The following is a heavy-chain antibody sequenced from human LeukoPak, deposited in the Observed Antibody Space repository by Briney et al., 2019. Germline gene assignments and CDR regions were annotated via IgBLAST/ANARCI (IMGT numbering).Heavy chain of an antibody. J-gene: IGHJ5*02. CDR2: IYYSGST. V-gene: IGHV4-39*07. D-gene: IGHD1-26*01. CDR3: ARDLRGSYYNWFDP. CDR1: GGSISSSSYY. Sequence: SETLSLTCTVSGGSISSSSYYWGWIRQPPGKGLEWIGSIYYSGSTYYNPSLKSRVTISVDTSKSQFSLKLSSVTAADTAVYYCARDLRGSYYNWFDPWGQGTLVTVSS.